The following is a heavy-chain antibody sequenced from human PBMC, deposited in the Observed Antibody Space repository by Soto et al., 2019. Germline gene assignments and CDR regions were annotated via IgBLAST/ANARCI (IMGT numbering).Heavy chain of an antibody. CDR3: AKERLGRGIDY. J-gene: IGHJ4*02. CDR2: VNNGGGGT. CDR1: GFTFSNYA. V-gene: IGHV3-23*01. Sequence: EVLLLDSVGGLVQPGGSLRLSCAASGFTFSNYAMTWVRQAPGKGPEWISTVNNGGGGTYYADSVKGRFTISRDNSKNTLYLQVSSLRAEDTAVYYCAKERLGRGIDYWGQGILVTVSS. D-gene: IGHD3-10*01.